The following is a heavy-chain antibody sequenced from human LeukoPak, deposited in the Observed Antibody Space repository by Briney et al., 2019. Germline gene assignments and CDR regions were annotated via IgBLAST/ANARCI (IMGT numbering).Heavy chain of an antibody. Sequence: PGRSLRLSCAASGFTFSSYGMHWVRQAPGKGLEWVAAIWYGGSNKYYADSVKGRFTISRDNSKNTLYLQMNSLRAEDTAVYYCAKDSTAAGSPDYWGQGTLVTVSS. CDR2: IWYGGSNK. CDR3: AKDSTAAGSPDY. V-gene: IGHV3-30*18. CDR1: GFTFSSYG. D-gene: IGHD6-13*01. J-gene: IGHJ4*02.